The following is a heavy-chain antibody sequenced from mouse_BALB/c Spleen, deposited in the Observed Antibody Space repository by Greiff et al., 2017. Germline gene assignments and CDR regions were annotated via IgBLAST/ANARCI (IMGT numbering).Heavy chain of an antibody. J-gene: IGHJ2*01. V-gene: IGHV1-5*01. CDR2: IFPGNSDT. D-gene: IGHD2-3*01. CDR1: GYTLSSYW. Sequence: QLPQSGTVLARPGASVKMSCKASGYTLSSYWMHWVKQRPGQGLEWIGAIFPGNSDTSYNQKFKGKAKLTAVTSTSTAYMELSSLTNEDSAVYYCTRGWFPYYFDYWGQGTTLTVSS. CDR3: TRGWFPYYFDY.